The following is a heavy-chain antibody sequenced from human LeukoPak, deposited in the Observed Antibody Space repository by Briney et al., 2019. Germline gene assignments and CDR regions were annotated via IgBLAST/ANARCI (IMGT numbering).Heavy chain of an antibody. CDR2: ISAYNGNT. Sequence: ASVKVSCKASGYTFTSYGISWVRQAPGQGLEWMGWISAYNGNTNYAQNLQGRVTMTTDTSTSTAYMELRSLRSDDTAVYYCAGGGYYYGSGSYYKDAFDIWGQGTMVTVSS. CDR3: AGGGYYYGSGSYYKDAFDI. D-gene: IGHD3-10*01. V-gene: IGHV1-18*01. CDR1: GYTFTSYG. J-gene: IGHJ3*02.